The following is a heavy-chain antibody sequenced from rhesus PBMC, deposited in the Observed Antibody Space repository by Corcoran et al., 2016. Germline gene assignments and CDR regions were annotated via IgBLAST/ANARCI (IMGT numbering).Heavy chain of an antibody. CDR3: ANYDYGSSYDGYFDY. D-gene: IGHD4-29*01. Sequence: QVQLQESGPGLVKPSETLSLTCAVSGGSIRDSYYWNWIRQPPGKGLEWLGNIYGNSATTSYNPSLKSRVTISKDTSKNHFFLKLSSVTAADTAVYYWANYDYGSSYDGYFDYWGQGVLVTVSS. CDR2: IYGNSATT. CDR1: GGSIRDSYY. V-gene: IGHV4S9*01. J-gene: IGHJ4*01.